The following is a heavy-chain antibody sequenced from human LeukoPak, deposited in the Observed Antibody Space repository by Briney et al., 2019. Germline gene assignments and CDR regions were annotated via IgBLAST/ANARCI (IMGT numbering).Heavy chain of an antibody. CDR2: ISYDGSNK. CDR1: GFTFSSYA. CDR3: AKSPPLSDYYYMDV. Sequence: QTGGSLRLSCAASGFTFSSYAMHWVRQAPGKGLEWVAVISYDGSNKYYADSVKGRFTISRDNSKNTLYLQMNSLRAEDTAVYYCAKSPPLSDYYYMDVWGKGTTVTVSS. D-gene: IGHD3-16*02. J-gene: IGHJ6*03. V-gene: IGHV3-30*04.